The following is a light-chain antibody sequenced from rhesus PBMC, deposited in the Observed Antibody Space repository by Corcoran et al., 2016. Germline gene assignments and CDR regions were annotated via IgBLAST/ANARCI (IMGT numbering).Light chain of an antibody. CDR3: QQHNSYPLT. CDR2: KAS. Sequence: DIQMTQSPSSLSASVGDTVTITCRASQGISSYLAWYPQKPGKAPKLLTYKASTLQSGVPSRFSGSGAGTDFTLTISSLQPEDVATYYCQQHNSYPLTFGGGTKVEIK. CDR1: QGISSY. J-gene: IGKJ4*01. V-gene: IGKV1-25*01.